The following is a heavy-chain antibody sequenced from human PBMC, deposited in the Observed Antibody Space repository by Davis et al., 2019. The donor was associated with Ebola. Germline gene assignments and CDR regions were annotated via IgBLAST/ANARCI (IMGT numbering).Heavy chain of an antibody. J-gene: IGHJ5*02. V-gene: IGHV3-7*03. CDR3: ARLSLYNSGGGGFNP. CDR2: INQDGREK. D-gene: IGHD6-19*01. Sequence: GESLKISCAASAFTFRNYGMIWVRQAPGKGLEWVANINQDGREKYYVDSVKGRFTISRDNAKNSLYLQMNSLRAEDTAVYYCARLSLYNSGGGGFNPWGQGTLVTVSS. CDR1: AFTFRNYG.